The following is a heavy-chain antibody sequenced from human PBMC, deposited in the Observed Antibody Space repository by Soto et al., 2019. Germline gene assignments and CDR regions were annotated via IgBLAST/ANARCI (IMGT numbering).Heavy chain of an antibody. CDR1: GFTFSKYD. V-gene: IGHV3-13*01. CDR3: ARAESSSSKKYYYYGMDV. CDR2: IGTAGDT. Sequence: GSLRLSCAAAGFTFSKYDMQWVRQATGKGLEWVSAIGTAGDTYYPGSVKGRFTISRENAKNSLYLQMNSLRAGGTAVYYCARAESSSSKKYYYYGMDVWGQGTTVTVSS. J-gene: IGHJ6*02. D-gene: IGHD2-2*01.